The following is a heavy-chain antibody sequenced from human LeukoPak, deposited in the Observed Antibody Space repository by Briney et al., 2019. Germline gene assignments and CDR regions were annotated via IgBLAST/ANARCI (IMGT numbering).Heavy chain of an antibody. CDR2: INPNSGGT. CDR3: ARGIAAAAPFDY. J-gene: IGHJ4*02. CDR1: GYTFTGCY. V-gene: IGHV1-2*02. Sequence: ASVKVSCKASGYTFTGCYMHWVRQAPGQGLEWMGWINPNSGGTNYAQKVQGRVTMTRDTSISTAYMELSRLRSDDTAVYYCARGIAAAAPFDYWGQGTLVTVSS. D-gene: IGHD6-13*01.